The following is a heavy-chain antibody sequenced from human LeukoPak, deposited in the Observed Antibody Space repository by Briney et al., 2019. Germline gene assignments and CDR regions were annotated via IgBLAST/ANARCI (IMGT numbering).Heavy chain of an antibody. CDR2: IYYSGST. J-gene: IGHJ4*02. CDR1: GGSISSYY. Sequence: SETLSLACTVSGGSISSYYWSWIRQPPGKGLEWIGYIYYSGSTNYNPSLKSRVTISVDTSKNQFSLKLSSVTAADTAVYYCASDPGEGIAAAGPIIWGQGTLVTVSS. CDR3: ASDPGEGIAAAGPII. D-gene: IGHD6-13*01. V-gene: IGHV4-59*01.